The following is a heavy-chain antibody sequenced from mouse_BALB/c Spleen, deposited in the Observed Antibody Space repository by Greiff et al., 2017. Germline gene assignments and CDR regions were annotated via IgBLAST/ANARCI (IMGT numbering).Heavy chain of an antibody. D-gene: IGHD2-4*01. J-gene: IGHJ3*01. CDR2: INPDSSTI. V-gene: IGHV4-1*02. Sequence: EVKLLESGGGLVQPGGSLKLSCAASGFDFSRYWMSWVRQAPGKGLEWIGEINPDSSTINYTPSLKDKFIISRDNAKNTLYLQMSKVRSEDTALYYCARLRPYDYGAWFAYWGQGTLVTVSA. CDR1: GFDFSRYW. CDR3: ARLRPYDYGAWFAY.